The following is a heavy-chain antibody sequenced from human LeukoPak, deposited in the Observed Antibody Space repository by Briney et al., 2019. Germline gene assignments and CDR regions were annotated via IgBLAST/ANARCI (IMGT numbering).Heavy chain of an antibody. CDR2: INPNSGDT. J-gene: IGHJ4*02. V-gene: IGHV1-2*02. CDR1: GYTFSDYY. D-gene: IGHD5-12*01. CDR3: PRAWLRLNPYFDY. Sequence: ASVKVSFKTSGYTFSDYYIHWIRQAPGQGPEWVGWINPNSGDTNYAQKFQGRVTMTRDTSISTSYMELSRLRSDDTAVYYCPRAWLRLNPYFDYGGQGTLVTVSS.